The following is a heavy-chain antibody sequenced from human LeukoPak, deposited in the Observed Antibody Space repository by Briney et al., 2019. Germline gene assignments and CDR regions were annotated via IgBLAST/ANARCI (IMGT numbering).Heavy chain of an antibody. J-gene: IGHJ4*02. CDR2: IIPIIGTA. Sequence: SVKVSFKASGGTFSSYAISWVRQAPGQGLEWMGGIIPIIGTANYAQKFQGRVTITADESTSTAYMELSSLRSEDTAVYYCAREGTYYDILTGYSNWGQGTLVTVSS. D-gene: IGHD3-9*01. V-gene: IGHV1-69*13. CDR3: AREGTYYDILTGYSN. CDR1: GGTFSSYA.